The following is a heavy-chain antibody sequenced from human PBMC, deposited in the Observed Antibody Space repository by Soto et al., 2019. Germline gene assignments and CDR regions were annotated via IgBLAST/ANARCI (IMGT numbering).Heavy chain of an antibody. CDR3: ARAQAELSSSWHYYFDY. CDR1: GFTFSSYS. Sequence: GGSLRLSCAASGFTFSSYSMNWVRQAPGKGLEWVSYISSSSSTIYYADSVKGRFTTSRDNAKNSLYLQMNSLRDEDTAVYYCARAQAELSSSWHYYFDYWGQGTLVTVSS. V-gene: IGHV3-48*02. J-gene: IGHJ4*02. D-gene: IGHD6-13*01. CDR2: ISSSSSTI.